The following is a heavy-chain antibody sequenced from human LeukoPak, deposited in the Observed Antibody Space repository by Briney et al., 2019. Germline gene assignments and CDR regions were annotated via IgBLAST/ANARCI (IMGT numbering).Heavy chain of an antibody. Sequence: GGSLRLSCAASGFTFSSHWMSWVRQAPGKGLEWVSVIYRDDTTYYADSVKGRFTISRDNSKNTLYLQMSSLRAEDTAVYYCARAAYDSGSYIVNHDYWGQGTLVTVSS. V-gene: IGHV3-53*01. J-gene: IGHJ4*02. D-gene: IGHD3-22*01. CDR1: GFTFSSHW. CDR2: IYRDDTT. CDR3: ARAAYDSGSYIVNHDY.